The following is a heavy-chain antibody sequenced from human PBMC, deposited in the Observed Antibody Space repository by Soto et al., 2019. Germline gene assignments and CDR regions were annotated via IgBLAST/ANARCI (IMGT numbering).Heavy chain of an antibody. CDR3: ARERTPRTGFDY. D-gene: IGHD1-1*01. V-gene: IGHV4-59*01. J-gene: IGHJ4*02. CDR2: IYFTGAT. Sequence: SETLSLTCPVSGGSITGYYWNWIRQPPGKGLEWIGCIYFTGATNYNPSLKSRVTMSVDTSKNQFSLKLTSATATDTAVYYCARERTPRTGFDYWGQRTLVTVSS. CDR1: GGSITGYY.